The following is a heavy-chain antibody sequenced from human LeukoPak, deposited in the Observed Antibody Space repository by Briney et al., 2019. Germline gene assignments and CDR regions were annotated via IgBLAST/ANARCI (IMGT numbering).Heavy chain of an antibody. V-gene: IGHV1-2*02. D-gene: IGHD3-22*01. CDR3: ARDLFDSSGYYYQVVTDY. CDR1: VYTCTGYY. CDR2: INPNSGCT. J-gene: IGHJ4*02. Sequence: ASVKVSCKASVYTCTGYYMHWVRKAPGQGLEWMGCINPNSGCTNYAQKFQGRVTMTRDTSISTAYMELSRLRSDDTAVYYCARDLFDSSGYYYQVVTDYWGQGTLVTVSS.